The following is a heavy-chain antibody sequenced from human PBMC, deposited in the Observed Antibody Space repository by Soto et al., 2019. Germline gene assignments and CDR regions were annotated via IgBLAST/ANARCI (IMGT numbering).Heavy chain of an antibody. J-gene: IGHJ4*02. Sequence: EVQLVESGGGLVQPGGSLRLSCAASGFTFSSYSMNCVRQAPGKGREWVSAISSSNTYIYYADSVKGRFTVSRDNSQNSLYLQMNSLIAAYTAAYYCARSRGVATEFDYWGQGTMVTVSS. D-gene: IGHD1-26*01. CDR3: ARSRGVATEFDY. V-gene: IGHV3-21*01. CDR2: ISSSNTYI. CDR1: GFTFSSYS.